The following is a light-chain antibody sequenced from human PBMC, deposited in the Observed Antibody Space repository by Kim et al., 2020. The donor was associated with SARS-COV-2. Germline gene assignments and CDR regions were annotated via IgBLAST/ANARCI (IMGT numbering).Light chain of an antibody. Sequence: PGEGATLSCRASQTVSTNCLAWYQQTRGQAPRLLIYGASTRATGIPDRFSGSGSGTDFTLTISRVEPEDAAVYYCQQYDGSPPWAFGQGTKVDIK. CDR2: GAS. CDR3: QQYDGSPPWA. J-gene: IGKJ1*01. CDR1: QTVSTNC. V-gene: IGKV3-20*01.